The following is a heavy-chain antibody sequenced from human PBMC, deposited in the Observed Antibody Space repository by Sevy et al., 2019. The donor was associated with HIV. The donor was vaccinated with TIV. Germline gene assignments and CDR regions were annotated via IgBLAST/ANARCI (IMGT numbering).Heavy chain of an antibody. J-gene: IGHJ4*02. CDR2: IHSDDTT. CDR3: ARGKSGYGYALNY. Sequence: GGSLRLSCAASGFTVNINYMTWVRQAPGKGLEGVSVIHSDDTTYHADSVKDRFTISRDNFKNTLYLHMSSLRAEDTAFYYCARGKSGYGYALNYWGQGTLVTVSS. CDR1: GFTVNINY. D-gene: IGHD5-18*01. V-gene: IGHV3-66*01.